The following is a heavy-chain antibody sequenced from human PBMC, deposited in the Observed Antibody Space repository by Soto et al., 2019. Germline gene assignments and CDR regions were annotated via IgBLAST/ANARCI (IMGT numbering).Heavy chain of an antibody. J-gene: IGHJ4*02. CDR2: IWSDGSSK. Sequence: RRLSCTMAGITFSSSGMHWVRQAPGKGLEWVAMIWSDGSSKYYADSVKGRFVISRDNSISAVYLQMNSLRDEDTAIYFCARDRGVTALDYWGKGTVVTVSS. D-gene: IGHD2-21*02. CDR1: GITFSSSG. V-gene: IGHV3-33*01. CDR3: ARDRGVTALDY.